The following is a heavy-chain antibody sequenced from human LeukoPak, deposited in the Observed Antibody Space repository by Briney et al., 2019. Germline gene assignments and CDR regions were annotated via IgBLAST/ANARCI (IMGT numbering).Heavy chain of an antibody. CDR3: AKTPSSSWYGAPFDY. CDR1: GFTLSSYA. D-gene: IGHD6-13*01. Sequence: GGSLRLSCAASGFTLSSYAMSWVRQAPGKGLERVSAISGSGGSTYYADSVKGRFTISRDNSKNTLYPQMNSLRAEDTAVYYCAKTPSSSWYGAPFDYWGQGTLVTVSS. V-gene: IGHV3-23*01. J-gene: IGHJ4*02. CDR2: ISGSGGST.